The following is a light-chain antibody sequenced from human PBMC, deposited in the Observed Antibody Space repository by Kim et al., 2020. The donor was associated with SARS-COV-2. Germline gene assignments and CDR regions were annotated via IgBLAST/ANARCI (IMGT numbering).Light chain of an antibody. Sequence: QSVLTQPPSVSGAPGQRVTISCTGSSSNIGAGYDVHWYQQLPGTAPKLLISGNSNRPSGVPERFSGSKSGTPASLAIIGLQAEDEADYYCQSYDSSLSGYVFGTGTKVTVL. V-gene: IGLV1-40*01. CDR1: SSNIGAGYD. CDR3: QSYDSSLSGYV. CDR2: GNS. J-gene: IGLJ1*01.